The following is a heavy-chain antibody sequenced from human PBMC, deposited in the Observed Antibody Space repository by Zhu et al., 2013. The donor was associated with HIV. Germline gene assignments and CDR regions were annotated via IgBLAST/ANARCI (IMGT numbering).Heavy chain of an antibody. CDR2: VNPESGGT. V-gene: IGHV1-2*02. CDR3: ARDGAVAAMGDWFDP. D-gene: IGHD6-19*01. Sequence: LVQSGAEVKKAGASVKVSCKTSGYPFSVYYIHWARQVPGQGLEWVGWVNPESGGTHFAKKFQGRVIMTSDTATTTVYMELSRLRSEDTAVYYCARDGAVAAMGDWFDPWGQGTLVTVSS. CDR1: GYPFSVYY. J-gene: IGHJ5*02.